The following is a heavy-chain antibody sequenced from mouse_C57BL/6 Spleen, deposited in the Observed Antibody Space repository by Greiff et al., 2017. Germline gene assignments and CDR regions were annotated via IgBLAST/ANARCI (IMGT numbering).Heavy chain of an antibody. CDR3: ARSNGYAMDY. Sequence: EVNLVESGGGLVQPGGSLSLSCAASGFTFTDYYMSWVRQPPGKALEWLGFIRNKANGYTTEYSASVKGRFTISRDNSQSILYLQMNALRAEDSATYYCARSNGYAMDYWGQGTSVTVSS. CDR1: GFTFTDYY. J-gene: IGHJ4*01. CDR2: IRNKANGYTT. V-gene: IGHV7-3*01.